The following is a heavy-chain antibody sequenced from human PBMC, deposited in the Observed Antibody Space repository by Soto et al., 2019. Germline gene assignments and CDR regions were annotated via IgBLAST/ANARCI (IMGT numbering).Heavy chain of an antibody. V-gene: IGHV4-4*07. J-gene: IGHJ6*02. Sequence: QVQLQESGPGLVKPSETLSLTCIVSGASISGYYWSWVRQPAGKGLEWIGRFDTSGSANTNYKPSLTSRVTMSVDTSKKHFSRTMTSVTAADTAVYYCVRESGGGGYCSGGSCYGMDVWGQGTTVTVSS. CDR3: VRESGGGGYCSGGSCYGMDV. CDR2: FDTSGSANT. D-gene: IGHD2-15*01. CDR1: GASISGYY.